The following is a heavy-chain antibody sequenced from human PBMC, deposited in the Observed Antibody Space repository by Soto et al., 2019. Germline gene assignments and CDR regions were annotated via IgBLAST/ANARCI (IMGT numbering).Heavy chain of an antibody. Sequence: QVQLQESGPGLVKPSQTLSLTCTVSGGSISSGGYYWSWIRQHPGKGLEWIGYIYYSGSTYYNPSLKSRGTIAVDTSNNQFALKLSSVTAADTAVYYCARVRMNVMGRHFDYWGQGTLVTVSS. J-gene: IGHJ4*02. D-gene: IGHD2-15*01. V-gene: IGHV4-31*03. CDR3: ARVRMNVMGRHFDY. CDR1: GGSISSGGYY. CDR2: IYYSGST.